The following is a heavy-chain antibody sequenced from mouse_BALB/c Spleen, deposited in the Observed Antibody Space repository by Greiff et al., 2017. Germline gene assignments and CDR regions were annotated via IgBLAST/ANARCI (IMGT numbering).Heavy chain of an antibody. V-gene: IGHV5-12-1*01. CDR2: ISSGGGST. Sequence: EVQVVESGGGLVKPGGSLKLSCAASGFAFSSYDMSWVRQTPEKRLEWVAYISSGGGSTYYPDTVKGRFTISRDNAENTLYLQMSRLKSEDTAMYYCARRITTVGEYYFDYWGQGTTLTVSS. CDR1: GFAFSSYD. J-gene: IGHJ2*01. CDR3: ARRITTVGEYYFDY. D-gene: IGHD1-1*01.